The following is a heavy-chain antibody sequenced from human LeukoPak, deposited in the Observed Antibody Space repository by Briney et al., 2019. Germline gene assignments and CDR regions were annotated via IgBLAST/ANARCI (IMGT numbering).Heavy chain of an antibody. J-gene: IGHJ4*02. CDR1: GGSISSYY. CDR2: IFYSGST. Sequence: SETLSLTCTVSGGSISSYYWSWIRQPPGKGLEWIGYIFYSGSTNYNLSLKSRVTISVDTSKNQFSLNLSSVTAADTAVYYCARGARGSYSYWGQGTLVTVSS. V-gene: IGHV4-59*08. D-gene: IGHD1-26*01. CDR3: ARGARGSYSY.